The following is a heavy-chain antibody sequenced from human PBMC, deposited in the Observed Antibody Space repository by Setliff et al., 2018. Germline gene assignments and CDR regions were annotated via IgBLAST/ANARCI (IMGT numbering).Heavy chain of an antibody. CDR3: ARVSKDYDSNGLYGFDI. D-gene: IGHD3-22*01. Sequence: GGSLRLSCVASGLPSSNSNMNWVRQAPGEGLEWVSSISGGGRYTYSADSVRGRFTISRDNAKNSLYVQMNNLRAEDTAVYYCARVSKDYDSNGLYGFDIWGQGTMVTVSS. J-gene: IGHJ3*02. V-gene: IGHV3-21*01. CDR1: GLPSSNSN. CDR2: ISGGGRYT.